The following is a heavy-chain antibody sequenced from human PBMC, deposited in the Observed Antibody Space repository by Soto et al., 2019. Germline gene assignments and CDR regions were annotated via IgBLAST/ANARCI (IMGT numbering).Heavy chain of an antibody. CDR3: AKEGAGSYDSSPSDY. Sequence: EVQLLESGGGLVQPGGSLRLSCAASGFPFSGYAMSWVRRAPGKGPGWVSSISGSGESTHYADSVKGRSTISRDNSKHTLYLQMNSLRAEDTAVYYCAKEGAGSYDSSPSDYWRQGTLLTVSS. V-gene: IGHV3-23*01. CDR2: ISGSGEST. D-gene: IGHD3-22*01. J-gene: IGHJ4*02. CDR1: GFPFSGYA.